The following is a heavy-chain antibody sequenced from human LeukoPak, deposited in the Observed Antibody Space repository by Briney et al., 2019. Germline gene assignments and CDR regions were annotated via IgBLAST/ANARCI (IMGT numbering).Heavy chain of an antibody. Sequence: ASVKVSCKASGYTCTSYYMHWVRQATGQGLEWMGIINPSGGSTSYAQKFQGRVTMARDTSTSTVYMELSSLRSEDTAVYYCARDMIVGAPNWYFDLWGRGTLVTVSS. CDR2: INPSGGST. CDR1: GYTCTSYY. CDR3: ARDMIVGAPNWYFDL. J-gene: IGHJ2*01. D-gene: IGHD1-26*01. V-gene: IGHV1-46*01.